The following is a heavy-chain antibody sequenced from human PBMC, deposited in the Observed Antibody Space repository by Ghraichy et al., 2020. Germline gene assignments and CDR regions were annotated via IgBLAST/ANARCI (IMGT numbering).Heavy chain of an antibody. CDR1: GDSLNDRDSY. CDR3: ARRTIAARQGAFDI. D-gene: IGHD6-6*01. V-gene: IGHV4-39*01. CDR2: IYYTGKA. Sequence: SETLSLTCTVSGDSLNDRDSYWGWVRQPPGKELEWIGNIYYTGKAYYTPALKSRLTLSIDTSKNQFSLSLTSVTVADTGVYYCARRTIAARQGAFDIWGQGTKVTVSS. J-gene: IGHJ3*02.